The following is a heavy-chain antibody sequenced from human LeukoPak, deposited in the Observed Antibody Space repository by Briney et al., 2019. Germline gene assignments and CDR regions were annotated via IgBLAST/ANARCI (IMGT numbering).Heavy chain of an antibody. CDR3: ARHGNYNWNDGRTFDY. Sequence: SEPLSLTCGVSGYPIGSGYFWGWIRQPPGRGLEWIATIYYSGTTYYNPSLKSRITISINTFKNQFSLKLTSVTAADTALYYCARHGNYNWNDGRTFDYWGQGTLVTVSS. CDR1: GYPIGSGYF. J-gene: IGHJ4*02. V-gene: IGHV4-38-2*01. D-gene: IGHD1-1*01. CDR2: IYYSGTT.